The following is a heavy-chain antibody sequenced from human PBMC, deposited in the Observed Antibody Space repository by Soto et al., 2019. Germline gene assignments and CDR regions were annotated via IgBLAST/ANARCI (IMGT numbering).Heavy chain of an antibody. CDR1: GFTLSSSW. J-gene: IGHJ6*03. CDR2: IKHDGSEK. D-gene: IGHD3-10*01. CDR3: AREMSSSRGYYYMDV. V-gene: IGHV3-7*01. Sequence: GGSLRLSCASSGFTLSSSWMSWARKAPGKGLEWVANIKHDGSEKYYVDSVKGRFTISRDIAKNSLYLQVNSLRAEDTAVYYCAREMSSSRGYYYMDVWGKGTTVTVSS.